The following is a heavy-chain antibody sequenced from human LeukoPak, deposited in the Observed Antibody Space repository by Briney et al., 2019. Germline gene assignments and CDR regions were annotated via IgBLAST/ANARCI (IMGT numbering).Heavy chain of an antibody. CDR2: ISYDGSNK. V-gene: IGHV3-30*04. CDR3: AREGYYYGSGNNWFDP. Sequence: GGSLRLSCAASGLTFSSYAMHWVRQAPGKGLEWVAVISYDGSNKYYADSVKGRFTISRDNSKNTLYLQMNSLRAEDTAVYYCAREGYYYGSGNNWFDPWGQGTLVTVSS. CDR1: GLTFSSYA. D-gene: IGHD3-10*01. J-gene: IGHJ5*02.